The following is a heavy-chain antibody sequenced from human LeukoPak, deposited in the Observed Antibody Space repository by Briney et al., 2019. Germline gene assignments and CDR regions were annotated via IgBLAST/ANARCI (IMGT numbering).Heavy chain of an antibody. CDR3: ARPQPYSSGNNWFDP. J-gene: IGHJ5*02. CDR1: GGTFSSYA. Sequence: SVKVSCKASGGTFSSYAISWVRQAPGQGLEWMGRIIPIFGIANYAQKFQGRVTITADKSTSTAYMELSSLRSEDTAVYYCARPQPYSSGNNWFDPWGQGTLVTVSS. CDR2: IIPIFGIA. V-gene: IGHV1-69*04. D-gene: IGHD6-25*01.